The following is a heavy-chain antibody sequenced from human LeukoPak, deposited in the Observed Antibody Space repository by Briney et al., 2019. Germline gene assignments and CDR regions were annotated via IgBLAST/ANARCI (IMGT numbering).Heavy chain of an antibody. V-gene: IGHV3-20*04. J-gene: IGHJ4*02. CDR3: ARELWASEIDY. D-gene: IGHD2-21*01. Sequence: GGSLRLSCAASGFTFSSYAMSWVRQAPGKGLEWVSGINWNGGSTGYADSVKGRFTISRDNAKNSLYLQMNSLRAEDTALYYCARELWASEIDYWGQGTLATVSS. CDR2: INWNGGST. CDR1: GFTFSSYA.